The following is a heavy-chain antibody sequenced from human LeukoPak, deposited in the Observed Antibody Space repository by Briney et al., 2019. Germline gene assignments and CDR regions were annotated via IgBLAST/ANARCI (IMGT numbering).Heavy chain of an antibody. CDR2: ISGSGDST. CDR3: ARDMYYYDSSGYYYYYGMDV. CDR1: GFTFSNYA. D-gene: IGHD3-22*01. Sequence: GGSLRLSCAASGFTFSNYAMTWVRQAPVKGLEWVSGISGSGDSTYYADSVKGRFTISRDNSKNTLYLQMNSLRAEDTAVYYCARDMYYYDSSGYYYYYGMDVWGQGTTVTVSS. J-gene: IGHJ6*02. V-gene: IGHV3-23*01.